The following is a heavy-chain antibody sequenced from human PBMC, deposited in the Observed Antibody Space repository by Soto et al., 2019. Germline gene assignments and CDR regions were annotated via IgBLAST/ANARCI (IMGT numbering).Heavy chain of an antibody. D-gene: IGHD1-26*01. CDR2: INHSGST. V-gene: IGHV4-34*01. CDR1: GGSFSGYY. J-gene: IGHJ6*02. CDR3: ARGSGSYYYYYYGMDV. Sequence: SETLSLTCAVYGGSFSGYYWSWIRQPPGKGLEWIGEINHSGSTNYNPSLKSRVTISVDTSKNQFSLKLSSVTAADTAVYYCARGSGSYYYYYYGMDVWGQGTTVTVSS.